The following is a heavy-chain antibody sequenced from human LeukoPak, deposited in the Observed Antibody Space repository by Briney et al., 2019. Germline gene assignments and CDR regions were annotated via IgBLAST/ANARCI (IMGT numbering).Heavy chain of an antibody. CDR1: GFTFDDYA. Sequence: GGSLRLSCAASGFTFDDYAMHWVRQVPGKGLEWVSGITWNSGSIGYADSVRGRFTVSRDNAKNSLYLQMNSLRAEDTALYYCAKGQSGGWAHFDYWGQGTLVTVSS. CDR3: AKGQSGGWAHFDY. D-gene: IGHD6-19*01. V-gene: IGHV3-9*01. CDR2: ITWNSGSI. J-gene: IGHJ4*02.